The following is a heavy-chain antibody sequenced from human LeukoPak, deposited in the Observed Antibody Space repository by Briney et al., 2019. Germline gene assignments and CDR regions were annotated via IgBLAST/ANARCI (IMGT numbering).Heavy chain of an antibody. J-gene: IGHJ4*02. V-gene: IGHV1-2*02. CDR3: ARGPYDFWSGTYTFFDY. Sequence: ASVKVSCKASGYTFTGYYMHWVRQAPGQGLEWMGWINPNSGGTNYAQKFQGRVTMTRDTSISTAYMELSRLRSDDTAVYYCARGPYDFWSGTYTFFDYWGQGTLVTVSS. CDR2: INPNSGGT. CDR1: GYTFTGYY. D-gene: IGHD3-3*01.